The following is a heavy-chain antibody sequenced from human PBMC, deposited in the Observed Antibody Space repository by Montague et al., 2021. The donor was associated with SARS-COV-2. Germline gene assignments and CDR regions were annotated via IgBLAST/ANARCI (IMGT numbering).Heavy chain of an antibody. Sequence: SETLSLTCTVTGGPISGSSGYWGWIRQSGGKGLEWIASVDYSGXTXYXXSLKSRLTISVDTSKNQFSLKLNSVTAADTALYYCARREYSYGWGDWGQGTLVTVSS. CDR2: VDYSGXT. CDR1: GGPISGSSGY. J-gene: IGHJ4*02. D-gene: IGHD5-18*01. CDR3: ARREYSYGWGD. V-gene: IGHV4-39*01.